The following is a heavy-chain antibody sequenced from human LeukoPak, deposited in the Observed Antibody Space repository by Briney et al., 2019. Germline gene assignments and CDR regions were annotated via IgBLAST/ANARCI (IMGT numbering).Heavy chain of an antibody. CDR2: IPYDGSDK. J-gene: IGHJ5*02. Sequence: PGGSLRLSCAASGFTFSAFGMHWVRQAPGKGLEWVTFIPYDGSDKYYADSVKGRFTISRDNAKNTLYLQMNSLRAEDTAVYYCARADIVVVPAHNWFDPWGQGTLVTVSS. V-gene: IGHV3-30*12. CDR1: GFTFSAFG. D-gene: IGHD2-2*01. CDR3: ARADIVVVPAHNWFDP.